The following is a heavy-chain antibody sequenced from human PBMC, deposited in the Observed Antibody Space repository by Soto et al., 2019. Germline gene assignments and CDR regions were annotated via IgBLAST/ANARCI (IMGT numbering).Heavy chain of an antibody. V-gene: IGHV3-23*01. Sequence: GGSLRLSCAASGFTFSSYAMSWVRQAPGKGLEWVSAISGSGGSTYYADSVKGRFTISRDNSKNTLYLQMNSLRAEDTAVYYCASLDPDPIPRRYYYGMDVWGQGTTVTVSS. CDR2: ISGSGGST. CDR3: ASLDPDPIPRRYYYGMDV. CDR1: GFTFSSYA. J-gene: IGHJ6*02.